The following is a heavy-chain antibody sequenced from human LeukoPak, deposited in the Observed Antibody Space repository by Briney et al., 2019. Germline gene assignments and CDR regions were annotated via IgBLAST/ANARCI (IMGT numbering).Heavy chain of an antibody. CDR2: ISGSGGST. CDR1: GFTFGSYA. V-gene: IGHV3-23*01. D-gene: IGHD3-10*01. J-gene: IGHJ4*02. Sequence: GGSLRLSCAASGFTFGSYAMNWVRQAPGKGLEWVSTISGSGGSTYYADSVKGRFTISRDNSKSTLYLQMNSLRAEDTAVYYCAKGLPGAGQRGYFDYWGQGTLVTVSS. CDR3: AKGLPGAGQRGYFDY.